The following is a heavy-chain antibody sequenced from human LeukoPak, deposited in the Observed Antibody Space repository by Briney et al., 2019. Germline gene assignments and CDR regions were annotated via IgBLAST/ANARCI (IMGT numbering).Heavy chain of an antibody. Sequence: GASVKVSCKASGYTFTSYYMHWVRQAPGQGLEWMGIINPSGGSTSYAQKFQGRVTMTRDTSTSTVYMELSSLRSEDTAVYYCARGLTSVVVVAATDRDFDLWGRGTLVTVSS. CDR1: GYTFTSYY. J-gene: IGHJ2*01. D-gene: IGHD2-15*01. CDR3: ARGLTSVVVVAATDRDFDL. V-gene: IGHV1-46*01. CDR2: INPSGGST.